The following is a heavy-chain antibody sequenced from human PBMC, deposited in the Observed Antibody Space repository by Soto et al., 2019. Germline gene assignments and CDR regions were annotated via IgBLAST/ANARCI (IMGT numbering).Heavy chain of an antibody. CDR3: AGGDYYDSSGYRRRMDV. J-gene: IGHJ6*02. D-gene: IGHD3-22*01. Sequence: GASVKVSCKASGFTFTSSAVRWVRQARGQRLEWIGWIVVGTSNTNYAQKFQERVSITRDRSTSTAYMELSSLRSEDTAVYYCAGGDYYDSSGYRRRMDVWGQGTTVTVSS. V-gene: IGHV1-58*01. CDR1: GFTFTSSA. CDR2: IVVGTSNT.